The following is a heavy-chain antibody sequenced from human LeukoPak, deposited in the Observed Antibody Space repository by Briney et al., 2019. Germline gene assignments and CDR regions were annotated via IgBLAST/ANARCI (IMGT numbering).Heavy chain of an antibody. V-gene: IGHV5-51*01. CDR3: ARRVYYGSGTQYYFDY. Sequence: GESLKISCKGSGYSFTSYWIGWVRQMPGKGLEWMGIIYPGDSDTRYSPSFQGQVTISADKSISTAYLQWSSLKASDTAMYYCARRVYYGSGTQYYFDYWGQGTLVTVSS. CDR2: IYPGDSDT. J-gene: IGHJ4*02. CDR1: GYSFTSYW. D-gene: IGHD3-10*01.